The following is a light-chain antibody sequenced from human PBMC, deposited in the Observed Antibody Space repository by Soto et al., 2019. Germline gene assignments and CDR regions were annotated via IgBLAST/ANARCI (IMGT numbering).Light chain of an antibody. V-gene: IGKV3-20*01. Sequence: EVVLTQSPGTLSLCAWERATLSCRASQSIASSYLAWYQQRPGQPPRLLLYRTFNRATGIPDRFSGGGSGTDFTLTISSLEPENSAVYFCQQFNSSPLTFGGGTKVDIK. CDR3: QQFNSSPLT. CDR2: RTF. CDR1: QSIASSY. J-gene: IGKJ4*01.